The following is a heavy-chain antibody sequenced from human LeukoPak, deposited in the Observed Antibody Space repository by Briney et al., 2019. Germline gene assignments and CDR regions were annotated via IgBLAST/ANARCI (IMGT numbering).Heavy chain of an antibody. CDR2: IRSCGAR. V-gene: IGHV3-15*01. CDR3: AVDTPVIDAQIDY. J-gene: IGHJ4*02. Sequence: GGSLRLSCTASGFIFSHAWMNWVRQAPGKGLQWLGRIRSCGAREYAAPAQGRFTISRDDSRNTVYLEMNNLDTDDTAVYFCAVDTPVIDAQIDYWGQGTLVTVSS. D-gene: IGHD3-16*02. CDR1: GFIFSHAW.